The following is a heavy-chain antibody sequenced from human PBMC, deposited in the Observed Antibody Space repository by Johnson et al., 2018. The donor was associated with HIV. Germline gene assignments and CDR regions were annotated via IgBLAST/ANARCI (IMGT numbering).Heavy chain of an antibody. CDR1: GFTFSAYG. D-gene: IGHD4-17*01. V-gene: IGHV3-30*18. Sequence: VQLVESGGGVVQPGRSLRLSCAASGFTFSAYGIHWVRQAPGKGLEWVAVISYDGSNKYYADSVKGRFTISRDNSKNTLYLQMNSLRAEDTAVYYCAKALGVYGDYVLDAFDIWGQGTMVTVSS. CDR3: AKALGVYGDYVLDAFDI. J-gene: IGHJ3*02. CDR2: ISYDGSNK.